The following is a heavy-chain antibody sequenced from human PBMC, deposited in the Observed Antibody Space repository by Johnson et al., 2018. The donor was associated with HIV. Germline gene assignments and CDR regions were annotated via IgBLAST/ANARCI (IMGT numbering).Heavy chain of an antibody. J-gene: IGHJ3*02. CDR1: GFTFSNYW. Sequence: EVQLVESGGGLVQPGGSLRLSCAASGFTFSNYWMTWVRQAPGKGLEWVANIKQDGSEKYYVDSMKGRFTISRDNAKNSLYLQMNSLRAEVTAVYYCATSVEQWLVWNAFDIWGQGTMVTVSS. V-gene: IGHV3-7*05. CDR3: ATSVEQWLVWNAFDI. D-gene: IGHD6-19*01. CDR2: IKQDGSEK.